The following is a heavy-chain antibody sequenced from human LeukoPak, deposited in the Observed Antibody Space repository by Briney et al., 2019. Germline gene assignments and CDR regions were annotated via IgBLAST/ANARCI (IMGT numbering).Heavy chain of an antibody. Sequence: GESLKISCKGSGSRFNNYWISWVRQKPGKGLEWMGFISVGDSDTRYNPSFEGQVTISTDKSISAAYLHWSSLKASDTTMYYYARLETYAILTRYYLDYFDDWGQGTLVTVSS. J-gene: IGHJ4*02. CDR3: ARLETYAILTRYYLDYFDD. V-gene: IGHV5-51*01. D-gene: IGHD3-9*01. CDR2: ISVGDSDT. CDR1: GSRFNNYW.